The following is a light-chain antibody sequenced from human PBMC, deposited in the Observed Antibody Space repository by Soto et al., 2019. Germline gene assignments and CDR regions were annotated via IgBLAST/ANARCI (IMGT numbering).Light chain of an antibody. CDR2: KAS. J-gene: IGKJ1*01. CDR1: QSISSW. CDR3: QHYGSSSPWT. V-gene: IGKV1-5*03. Sequence: DIQMTQSPSTLSASVGDRVTITCRASQSISSWLAWYQQKPGKAPKLLIYKASSLETGVPSRFSGSGSAKEFTLIISSLQPDDFASYYCQHYGSSSPWTFGQGTKVEIK.